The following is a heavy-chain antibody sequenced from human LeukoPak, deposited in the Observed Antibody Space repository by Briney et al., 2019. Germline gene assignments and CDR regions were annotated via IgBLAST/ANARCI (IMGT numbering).Heavy chain of an antibody. CDR2: INPNSGDT. D-gene: IGHD5-18*01. CDR1: GYTFTGYY. Sequence: GASAKVSCKASGYTFTGYYLHWVRQAPGQGLEWMGWINPNSGDTNYAQQFQGRVTMTRDTSISTAYMELNRLISDDTAVYYCARVMHWDTVMARGRGMDVWGQGTTVTVSS. J-gene: IGHJ6*02. CDR3: ARVMHWDTVMARGRGMDV. V-gene: IGHV1-2*02.